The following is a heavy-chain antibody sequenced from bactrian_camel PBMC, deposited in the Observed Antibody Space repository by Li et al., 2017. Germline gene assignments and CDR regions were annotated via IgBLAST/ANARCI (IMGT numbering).Heavy chain of an antibody. D-gene: IGHD2*01. Sequence: VQLVESGGGSVQAGGSLTLSCAASGYLYNSYYMGWFRQTPGKERERVARIATGSGNTYYAGSVKGRFAISQDNAKNTVYLQMNSLKPEDTAMYYCAARGPYCYTKLSVRDFTYWGQGTQVTVS. CDR3: AARGPYCYTKLSVRDFTY. J-gene: IGHJ6*01. V-gene: IGHV3S40*01. CDR2: IATGSGNT. CDR1: GYLYNSYY.